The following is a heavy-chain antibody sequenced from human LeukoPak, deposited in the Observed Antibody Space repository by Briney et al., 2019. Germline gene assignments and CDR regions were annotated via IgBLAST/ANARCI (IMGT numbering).Heavy chain of an antibody. CDR2: ISGSGGST. CDR3: ARDQPELGSPVWYFDL. J-gene: IGHJ2*01. D-gene: IGHD7-27*01. V-gene: IGHV3-23*01. CDR1: GFTFSSDA. Sequence: GGSLRLSCAASGFTFSSDAMGWVRQAPGKGLEWVSAISGSGGSTYYADSVKGRFTISRDNSKNTLYLQMNSLRSEDTAVYYCARDQPELGSPVWYFDLWGRGTLVTVSS.